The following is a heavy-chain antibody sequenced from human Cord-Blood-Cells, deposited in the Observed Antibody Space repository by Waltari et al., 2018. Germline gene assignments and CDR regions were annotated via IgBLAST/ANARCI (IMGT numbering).Heavy chain of an antibody. CDR3: ASGYCSSTSCYLFDY. CDR2: IYYSGST. D-gene: IGHD2-2*01. J-gene: IGHJ4*02. Sequence: QLQLQESGPGLVKPSETLSLTCTVSGGSISSSSYYWGWIRQPPGKGLEGMGGIYYSGSTSYNPPLKSGVTLSVDTSKSQFSLRLSSVPAADTDVYYCASGYCSSTSCYLFDYWGQGTLVTVSS. CDR1: GGSISSSSYY. V-gene: IGHV4-39*01.